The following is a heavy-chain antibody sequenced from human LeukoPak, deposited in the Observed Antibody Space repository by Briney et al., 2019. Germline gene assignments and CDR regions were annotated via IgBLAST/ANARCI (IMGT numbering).Heavy chain of an antibody. Sequence: PGGSLRLSCAVSGCTFSDYWMNWVRQAPGKGLGWVASIRQDGGEKSYVDSVKGRLTISRDNTKHSLYLQMSSLRAEDTGVYYCARDGTAAGLYFDLWGQGTLVTVSS. CDR1: GCTFSDYW. CDR2: IRQDGGEK. V-gene: IGHV3-7*01. D-gene: IGHD6-13*01. J-gene: IGHJ4*02. CDR3: ARDGTAAGLYFDL.